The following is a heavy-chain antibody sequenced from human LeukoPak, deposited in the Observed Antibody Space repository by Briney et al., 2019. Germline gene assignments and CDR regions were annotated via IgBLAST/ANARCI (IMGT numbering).Heavy chain of an antibody. V-gene: IGHV6-1*01. J-gene: IGHJ5*02. D-gene: IGHD2-2*01. CDR1: GDSVSSNSVT. CDR2: TYYRSTWYN. CDR3: ARRPTQYDCFDP. Sequence: SQTLSLTCAISGDSVSSNSVTWNWIRQSPSRGLEWLGRTYYRSTWYNDYAVSVRGRITVNPDTSKNQFSPHLNSVTPEDTAVYYCARRPTQYDCFDPWGQGILVTVSS.